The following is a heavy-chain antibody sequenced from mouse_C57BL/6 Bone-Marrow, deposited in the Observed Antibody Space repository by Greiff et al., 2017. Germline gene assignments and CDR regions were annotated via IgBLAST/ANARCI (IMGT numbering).Heavy chain of an antibody. V-gene: IGHV5-15*01. Sequence: EVKVVESGGGLVQPGGSLKLSCAASGFTFSDYGMAWVRQAPRKGPEWVAFISNLAYSIYYADTVTGRFTLSRENAKNTLYLEMSSLRSEDTAMYYCARLLGYYAMDYWGQGTSVTVSS. CDR3: ARLLGYYAMDY. CDR1: GFTFSDYG. J-gene: IGHJ4*01. CDR2: ISNLAYSI.